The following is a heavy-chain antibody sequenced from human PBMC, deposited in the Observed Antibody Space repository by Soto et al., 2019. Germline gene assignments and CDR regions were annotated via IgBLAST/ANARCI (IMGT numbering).Heavy chain of an antibody. CDR1: GYTLTELS. V-gene: IGHV1-24*01. CDR2: FDPEDGET. Sequence: ASVKVSCEVSGYTLTELSMHWVRQAPGKGLEWMGGFDPEDGETIYAQKFQGRVTMTEDTSTDTAYMELSSLRSEDTAVYYCATDPRGGYDFWSGYYLPWVYWGQGTLVTVSS. J-gene: IGHJ4*02. CDR3: ATDPRGGYDFWSGYYLPWVY. D-gene: IGHD3-3*01.